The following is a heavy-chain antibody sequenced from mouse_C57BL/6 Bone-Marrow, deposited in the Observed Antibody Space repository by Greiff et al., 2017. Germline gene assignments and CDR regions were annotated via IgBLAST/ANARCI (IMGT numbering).Heavy chain of an antibody. CDR1: GYIFPEYS. CDR2: FYPGSGSI. D-gene: IGHD2-2*01. J-gene: IGHJ2*01. CDR3: ERHERYYGYEGYCDY. V-gene: IGHV1-62-2*01. Sequence: VQLQQSGAELVKPGASVKLSCKASGYIFPEYSIPWVKPRSGQGLAWIGWFYPGSGSIKYNERFKDKATLTADKSSNTVYLELSRLTSEDAAGYFCERHERYYGYEGYCDYWGQGTTLTVSS.